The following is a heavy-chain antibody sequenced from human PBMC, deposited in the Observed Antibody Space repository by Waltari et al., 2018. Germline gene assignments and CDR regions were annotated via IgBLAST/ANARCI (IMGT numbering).Heavy chain of an antibody. D-gene: IGHD3-10*01. CDR1: GFTFSSYA. Sequence: EVQLVESGVGLVQPGGSLSLSCAASGFTFSSYAMSWVRQAPGKGLEWVSAISGSGGSTYYADAVKGRFTISRDNSKNTLYLQMNSLRAEDTAVYYCAKDQSGYWYFDLWGRGTLVTVSS. V-gene: IGHV3-23*04. CDR3: AKDQSGYWYFDL. J-gene: IGHJ2*01. CDR2: ISGSGGST.